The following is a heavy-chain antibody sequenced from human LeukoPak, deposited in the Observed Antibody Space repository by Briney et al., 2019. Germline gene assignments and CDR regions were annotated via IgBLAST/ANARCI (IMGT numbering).Heavy chain of an antibody. D-gene: IGHD3-16*01. CDR2: IWSDGSNK. V-gene: IGHV3-33*01. Sequence: PGRSLRLSCEASGLTFSSYGMHWVRQAPGKGLEWVAVIWSDGSNKYYADSVKGRFAISRDNSKNTLYLQMNSLRAEATAVYSCARDSSDRFGYYFDYWGQGTLVTVSS. CDR1: GLTFSSYG. J-gene: IGHJ4*02. CDR3: ARDSSDRFGYYFDY.